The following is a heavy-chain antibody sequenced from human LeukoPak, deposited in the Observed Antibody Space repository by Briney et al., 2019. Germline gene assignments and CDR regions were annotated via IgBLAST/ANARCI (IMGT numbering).Heavy chain of an antibody. CDR1: GFTFSSYW. V-gene: IGHV3-7*01. CDR3: ARDPGTDAFDI. Sequence: GGSLRLSCAASGFTFSSYWMNWVRQPPGQGLEWVSHIKQGGSEIYYVDSVKGRFTISRDNANNSLYLQMNSLRAEDTAVYYCARDPGTDAFDIWGQGTMVTVSS. D-gene: IGHD1-14*01. J-gene: IGHJ3*02. CDR2: IKQGGSEI.